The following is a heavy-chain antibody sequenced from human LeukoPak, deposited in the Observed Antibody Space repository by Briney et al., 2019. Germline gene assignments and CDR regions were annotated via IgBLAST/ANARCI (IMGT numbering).Heavy chain of an antibody. Sequence: SETLSLTCTVSGGSISSYYWSWIRQPPGKGLGWIGYIYYSGSTNYNPSLKSRVTISVDTSKNQFSLKLSSVTAADTAVYYCARRYCSGGTCYGDYWGQGTLVTVSS. CDR1: GGSISSYY. V-gene: IGHV4-59*08. D-gene: IGHD2-15*01. CDR2: IYYSGST. J-gene: IGHJ4*02. CDR3: ARRYCSGGTCYGDY.